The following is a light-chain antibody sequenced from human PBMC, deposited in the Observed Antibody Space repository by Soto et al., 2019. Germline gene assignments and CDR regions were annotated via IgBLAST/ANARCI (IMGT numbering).Light chain of an antibody. J-gene: IGKJ1*01. Sequence: EIVLTQSPGTLSLSPGERATLSCRASQSVSSSNSAWYQQKPGQPPRLLIYDASRRATGIPDRFSGSGSGTDFTLTISSLEPEDFAVYYCQHYGRSPPSWTFGQGTKVEIK. CDR3: QHYGRSPPSWT. V-gene: IGKV3-20*01. CDR2: DAS. CDR1: QSVSSSN.